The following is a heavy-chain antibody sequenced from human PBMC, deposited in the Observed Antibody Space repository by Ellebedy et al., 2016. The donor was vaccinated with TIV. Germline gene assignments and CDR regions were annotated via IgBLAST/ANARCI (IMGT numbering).Heavy chain of an antibody. CDR3: MRLGRPGIRLLGYLSP. CDR1: GYTFTNYW. D-gene: IGHD3-3*01. J-gene: IGHJ5*02. V-gene: IGHV5-10-1*01. CDR2: IYPDDSYV. Sequence: GGSLRLSXEASGYTFTNYWIGWVRQTPGRGLEWMGSIYPDDSYVKYGPTFEGHVTISVDKSINTAYLQWSSLEASDTGRYFCMRLGRPGIRLLGYLSPWGQGTAVTVSA.